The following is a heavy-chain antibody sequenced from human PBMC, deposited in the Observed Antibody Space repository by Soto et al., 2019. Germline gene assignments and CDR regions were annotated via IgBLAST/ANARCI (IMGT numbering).Heavy chain of an antibody. Sequence: SETLSLTCTVSGGSISSGGYYWSWIRQHPGKGLEWIGYIYYSGSTYYNPSLKSRVTISVDTSKNQFSLKLSSVTAADTAVYYGEREGRYRGYGGMVDYGGQETLVTVP. V-gene: IGHV4-31*03. CDR2: IYYSGST. D-gene: IGHD5-12*01. J-gene: IGHJ4*02. CDR1: GGSISSGGYY. CDR3: EREGRYRGYGGMVDY.